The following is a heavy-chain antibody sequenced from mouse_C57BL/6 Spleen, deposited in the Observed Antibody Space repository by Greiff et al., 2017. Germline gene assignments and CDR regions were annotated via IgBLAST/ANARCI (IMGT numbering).Heavy chain of an antibody. Sequence: EVMLVESGGDLVKPGGSLKLSCAASGFTFSSYGMSWVRQTPDKRLEWVATISSGGSYTYYPDSVKGRFTISRDNAKNTLYLQMSSLKSEDTAMYYCARLYGSSPHYYAMDYWGQGTSVTVSS. D-gene: IGHD1-1*01. CDR1: GFTFSSYG. V-gene: IGHV5-6*01. CDR3: ARLYGSSPHYYAMDY. CDR2: ISSGGSYT. J-gene: IGHJ4*01.